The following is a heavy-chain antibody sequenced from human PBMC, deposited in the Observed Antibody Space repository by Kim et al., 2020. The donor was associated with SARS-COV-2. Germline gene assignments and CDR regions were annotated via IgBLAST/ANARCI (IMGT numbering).Heavy chain of an antibody. V-gene: IGHV1-69*13. CDR2: IIPMYGTT. J-gene: IGHJ2*01. CDR1: AATVTSFA. CDR3: ARGVGMGGLYWYFAL. D-gene: IGHD1-26*01. Sequence: SVKVSCEASAATVTSFAISWVRQAPGQGLEWMGAIIPMYGTTYYAQKFQDRVTFTADEGTSTVYMELRSLRPEDTAIFYCARGVGMGGLYWYFALWGRGTLVTVSS.